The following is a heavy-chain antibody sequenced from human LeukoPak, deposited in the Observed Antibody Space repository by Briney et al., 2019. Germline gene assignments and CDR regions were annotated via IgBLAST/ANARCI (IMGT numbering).Heavy chain of an antibody. CDR3: ARFIAAPYYFDY. D-gene: IGHD6-13*01. CDR1: GFTFSSYN. CDR2: ITSGSSHI. V-gene: IGHV3-21*01. J-gene: IGHJ4*02. Sequence: SGGSLRLSCAASGFTFSSYNMNWVRQTPGQGLEWVSSITSGSSHIYYADSVKGRFTISRDNAKSSLYLQMNSLRAEDTAVYYCARFIAAPYYFDYWGRGTLVTVSS.